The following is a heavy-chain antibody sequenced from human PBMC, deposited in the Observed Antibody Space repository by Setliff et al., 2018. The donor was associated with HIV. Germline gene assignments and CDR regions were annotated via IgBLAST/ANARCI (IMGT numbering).Heavy chain of an antibody. CDR3: ARDSGGYNYGFAVGSFDY. CDR1: SDSIRFYY. Sequence: TVSSDSIRFYYWTWIRQPPGKGLEWIGNVYYTGSTNYNPSLKSRITISIDTSKSQFSLKLTSVAAADTAVYYCARDSGGYNYGFAVGSFDYWGQGALVTAPQ. J-gene: IGHJ4*02. V-gene: IGHV4-59*01. CDR2: VYYTGST. D-gene: IGHD5-18*01.